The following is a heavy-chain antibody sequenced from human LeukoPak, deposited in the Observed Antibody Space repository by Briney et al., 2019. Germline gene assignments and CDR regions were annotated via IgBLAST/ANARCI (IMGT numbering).Heavy chain of an antibody. J-gene: IGHJ4*02. V-gene: IGHV6-1*01. Sequence: SQTLSLTCAISGDSVSSNITAWNWIRQSPSIGLEWLGRTYYRSKWYNDYAVSVKSRITINPDTSKNQYSLQLNSVTPEDTAVYYCARGWAFAYWGQGTLVTVSS. D-gene: IGHD6-19*01. CDR3: ARGWAFAY. CDR1: GDSVSSNITA. CDR2: TYYRSKWYN.